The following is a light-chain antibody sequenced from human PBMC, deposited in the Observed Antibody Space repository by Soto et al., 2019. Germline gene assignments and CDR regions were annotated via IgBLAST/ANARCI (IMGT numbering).Light chain of an antibody. CDR2: SDD. J-gene: IGLJ3*02. CDR1: SSNIGSNS. CDR3: CSYAGSSTSRV. Sequence: QSVLTQPPSASGTPGQTVTISCSGSSSNIGSNSVNWYQQLPGAAPSLLIYSDDQRPSGVPDRFSGSKSGNTASLTISGLQAEDEADYYCCSYAGSSTSRVFGGGTKVTVL. V-gene: IGLV1-44*01.